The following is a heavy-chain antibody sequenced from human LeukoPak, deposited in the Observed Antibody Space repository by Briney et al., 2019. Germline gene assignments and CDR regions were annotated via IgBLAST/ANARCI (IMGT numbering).Heavy chain of an antibody. D-gene: IGHD2-15*01. J-gene: IGHJ1*01. CDR2: MYYSGST. CDR3: ARGDVVIVAATLLQH. Sequence: SETLSLTCTVSGGSISNSSYYWGWIRQPPGKGLEWIGSMYYSGSTNYNPSLKSRVTISVDTSKNQFSLKLSSVTAADTAVYYCARGDVVIVAATLLQHWGQGTLVTVSS. V-gene: IGHV4-39*07. CDR1: GGSISNSSYY.